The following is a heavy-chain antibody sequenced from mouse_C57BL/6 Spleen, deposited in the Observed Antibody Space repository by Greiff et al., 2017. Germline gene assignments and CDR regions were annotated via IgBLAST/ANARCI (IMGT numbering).Heavy chain of an antibody. Sequence: VQLQQSGAELARPGASVKLSCKASGYTFTSYGISWVKQRTGQGLEWIGEIYPRSGNTYYNEKFKGKATLTADKSSSTAYMELRSLTSEDSAVYFCAPIYYDYDEFAYWGQGTLVTVCA. CDR1: GYTFTSYG. V-gene: IGHV1-81*01. CDR2: IYPRSGNT. J-gene: IGHJ3*01. CDR3: APIYYDYDEFAY. D-gene: IGHD2-4*01.